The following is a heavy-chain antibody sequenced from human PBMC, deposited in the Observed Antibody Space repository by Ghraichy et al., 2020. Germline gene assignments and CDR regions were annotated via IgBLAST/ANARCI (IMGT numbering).Heavy chain of an antibody. D-gene: IGHD6-13*01. CDR1: GGSFSGYY. V-gene: IGHV4-34*01. CDR3: ARATGGRSSSWYVRNWFDP. Sequence: SETLSLTCAVYGGSFSGYYWSWIRQPPGKGLEWIGEINHSGSTNYNPSLKSRVTISVDTSKNQFSLKLSSVTAADTAVYYCARATGGRSSSWYVRNWFDPWGQGTLVTVSS. CDR2: INHSGST. J-gene: IGHJ5*02.